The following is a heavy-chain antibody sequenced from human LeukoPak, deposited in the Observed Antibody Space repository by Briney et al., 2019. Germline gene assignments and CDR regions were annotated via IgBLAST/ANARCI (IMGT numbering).Heavy chain of an antibody. J-gene: IGHJ4*02. Sequence: PGGSLRLSCAASGFIFTNYFMSWVRQAPGKGLEWVASIKNDGSEKYYVDSVRGRFTISRDNTMNSLYLQMSSLGAEDTAVYYCATDRGWRTSGYYLYYFEYWGQGTLVTYSS. D-gene: IGHD3-3*01. V-gene: IGHV3-7*01. CDR1: GFIFTNYF. CDR2: IKNDGSEK. CDR3: ATDRGWRTSGYYLYYFEY.